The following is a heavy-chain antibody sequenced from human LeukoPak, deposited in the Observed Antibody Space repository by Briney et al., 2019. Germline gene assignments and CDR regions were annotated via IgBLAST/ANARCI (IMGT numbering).Heavy chain of an antibody. CDR2: IYYSGST. J-gene: IGHJ4*02. D-gene: IGHD6-13*01. CDR1: GGSISNYY. Sequence: PSETLSLTCTVSGGSISNYYWSWIRQPPGKGLEWIGYIYYSGSTNYNPSLKSRVTTSVDTSKNQFSLKLSSVTAADTAVYYCARGTAAGTTGIDYWGQGTLVTVSS. CDR3: ARGTAAGTTGIDY. V-gene: IGHV4-59*01.